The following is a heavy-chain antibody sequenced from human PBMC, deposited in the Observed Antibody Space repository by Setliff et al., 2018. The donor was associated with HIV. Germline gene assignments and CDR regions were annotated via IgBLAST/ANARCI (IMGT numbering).Heavy chain of an antibody. J-gene: IGHJ5*02. CDR1: GGSVSSPSYY. CDR2: VYNSGIT. Sequence: SETLSLTCAVSGGSVSSPSYYWGWIRQPPGKGLEWIGSVYNSGITFKNPSLKSRVSISEDRSGNQFSLRLTSVTAADTAVYYCATCRHRPSNWFDPWGQGTVVTVSS. V-gene: IGHV4-39*07. CDR3: ATCRHRPSNWFDP.